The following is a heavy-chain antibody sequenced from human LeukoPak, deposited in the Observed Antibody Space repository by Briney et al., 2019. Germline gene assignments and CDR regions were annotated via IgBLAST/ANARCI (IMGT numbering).Heavy chain of an antibody. Sequence: PSETLSLTCTVSGGSISSGGYYWSWIRQHPGKGLEWIGYIYYSGSTYYNPSLKSRVTISVDTSKNQFSLKLSSVTAADTAVYYCARSKKVATLAAAGVYRAFDIWGQGTMVTVSS. V-gene: IGHV4-31*03. CDR1: GGSISSGGYY. CDR3: ARSKKVATLAAAGVYRAFDI. D-gene: IGHD6-13*01. CDR2: IYYSGST. J-gene: IGHJ3*02.